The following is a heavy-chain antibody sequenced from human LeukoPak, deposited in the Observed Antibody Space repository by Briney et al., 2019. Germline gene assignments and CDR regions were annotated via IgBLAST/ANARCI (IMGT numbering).Heavy chain of an antibody. CDR3: SKDRGVFGVAYSLDY. J-gene: IGHJ4*02. V-gene: IGHV3-23*01. D-gene: IGHD3-3*01. CDR1: GFTFSSYA. Sequence: GGSLRLSCAASGFTFSSYALTWVRQVPGKGLEGVSTINGNGGTTYYADSVKGRFTISRDLSKNTLFLQMNSLRPEDTAVYYCSKDRGVFGVAYSLDYWGQGTLVTVSS. CDR2: INGNGGTT.